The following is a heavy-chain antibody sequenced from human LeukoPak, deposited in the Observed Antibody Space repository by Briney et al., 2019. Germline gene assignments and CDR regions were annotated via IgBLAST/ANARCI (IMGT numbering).Heavy chain of an antibody. CDR3: ARDLGQLGVERYFDY. CDR1: GYTFTGYY. J-gene: IGHJ4*02. Sequence: ASVKVSCKASGYTFTGYYMHWVRQAPGQGLEWMGWINPNSGGTNYAQKFQGRVTMTRDTSISTDYMELSRLRSDDTAVYYCARDLGQLGVERYFDYWGQGTLVTVSS. CDR2: INPNSGGT. V-gene: IGHV1-2*02. D-gene: IGHD6-6*01.